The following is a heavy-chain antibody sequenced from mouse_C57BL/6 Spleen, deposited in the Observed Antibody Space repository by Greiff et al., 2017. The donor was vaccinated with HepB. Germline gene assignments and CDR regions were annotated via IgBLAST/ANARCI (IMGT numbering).Heavy chain of an antibody. CDR1: GYAFSSSW. CDR3: AFTTVVALYYYAMDY. Sequence: VQLQQSGPELVKPGASVKISCKASGYAFSSSWMNWVKQRPGKGLEWIGRIYPGDGDTNSNGKFKGKATLTADKSSSTAYMQLSSLTSEDSAVYFCAFTTVVALYYYAMDYWGQGTSVTVSS. D-gene: IGHD1-1*01. J-gene: IGHJ4*01. V-gene: IGHV1-82*01. CDR2: IYPGDGDT.